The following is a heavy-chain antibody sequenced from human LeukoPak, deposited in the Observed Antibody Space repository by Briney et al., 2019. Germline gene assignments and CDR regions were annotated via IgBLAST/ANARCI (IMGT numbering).Heavy chain of an antibody. V-gene: IGHV1-69*05. D-gene: IGHD5-24*01. J-gene: IGHJ4*02. CDR1: GGTFSSYA. CDR3: ARAVGSGYNFMGDY. CDR2: IIPIFGTA. Sequence: SVKVSCKASGGTFSSYAISWVRQAPGQGLEWMGGIIPIFGTANYAQKLQGRVTMTTDTSTSTAYMELRSLRSDDTAVYYCARAVGSGYNFMGDYWGQGTLVTVSS.